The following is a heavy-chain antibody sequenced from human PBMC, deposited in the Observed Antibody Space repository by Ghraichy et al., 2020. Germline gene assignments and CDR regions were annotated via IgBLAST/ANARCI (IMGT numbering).Heavy chain of an antibody. CDR1: GFTFSSYS. D-gene: IGHD2-2*01. CDR3: ARTCSSTSPPCDYGMAV. Sequence: GGSLRLSCAASGFTFSSYSMNWVRQAPGKGLEWVSSISSSSSYIYYADSVKGRFTISRDNAKNSLYLQMNSLRAEDTAVYYCARTCSSTSPPCDYGMAVWGQGTTVTVSS. CDR2: ISSSSSYI. J-gene: IGHJ6*02. V-gene: IGHV3-21*01.